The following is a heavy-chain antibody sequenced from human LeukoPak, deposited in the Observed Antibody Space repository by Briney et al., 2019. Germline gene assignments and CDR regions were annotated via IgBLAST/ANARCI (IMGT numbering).Heavy chain of an antibody. D-gene: IGHD6-19*01. V-gene: IGHV1-18*01. CDR3: ATSFRESGWQFDY. Sequence: GASVKVSCKASGYAFTSYGITWVRQAPGQGLEWMGWISAYNGNTNYAPRLQGRVTMTTDTSTSTAYMELRSLRSDDTAVYYCATSFRESGWQFDYWGQGTLVTVSS. J-gene: IGHJ4*02. CDR2: ISAYNGNT. CDR1: GYAFTSYG.